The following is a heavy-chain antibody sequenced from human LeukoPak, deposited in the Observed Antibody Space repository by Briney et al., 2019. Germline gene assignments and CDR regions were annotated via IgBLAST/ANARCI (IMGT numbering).Heavy chain of an antibody. D-gene: IGHD3-9*01. Sequence: GGSLRLSCAASGFTFSSYAMSWVRQAPGKGLEWVSAISGSGGSTYYADSVKGPFTISRDNSKNTLYLQMNSLRAEDTAVYYCAKGKSVLTGYYYFDYWGQGTLVTVSS. J-gene: IGHJ4*02. CDR1: GFTFSSYA. V-gene: IGHV3-23*01. CDR3: AKGKSVLTGYYYFDY. CDR2: ISGSGGST.